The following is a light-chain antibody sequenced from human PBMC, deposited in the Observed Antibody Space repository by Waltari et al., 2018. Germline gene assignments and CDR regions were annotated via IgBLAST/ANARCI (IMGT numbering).Light chain of an antibody. V-gene: IGKV1D-13*01. CDR2: DAS. CDR1: QDIVSA. J-gene: IGKJ3*01. Sequence: AIQLTQSPSSLSASVGHRVTITCRASQDIVSALAWYQQKPGRAPKLLISDASTLGTGVPSRFSGSGSGTDFTLSISSLQPEDFATYYCQQFINNPLTFGPGTTVDVK. CDR3: QQFINNPLT.